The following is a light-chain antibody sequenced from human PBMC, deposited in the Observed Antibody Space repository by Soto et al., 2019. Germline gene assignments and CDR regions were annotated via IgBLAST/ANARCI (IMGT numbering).Light chain of an antibody. J-gene: IGLJ3*02. CDR2: DVN. V-gene: IGLV2-11*01. CDR3: CSYAGSYNWV. CDR1: STDVGGYNH. Sequence: QSVLTQPASVSGSPGQSITISCTGTSTDVGGYNHVSWYQQHPGKAPKLMIYDVNKRPSGVPDRFSASKSGNTASLTISGLQAEDEADYYCCSYAGSYNWVFGGGTKLTVL.